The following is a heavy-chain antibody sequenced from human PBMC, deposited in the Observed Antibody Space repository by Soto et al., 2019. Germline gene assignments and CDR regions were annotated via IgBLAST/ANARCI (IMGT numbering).Heavy chain of an antibody. CDR3: ARAPETPPIVRVVVPYFFDS. CDR1: GFTFSNYA. D-gene: IGHD3-16*02. V-gene: IGHV3-23*01. J-gene: IGHJ4*02. Sequence: GGSLRLSCEASGFTFSNYAMGWVRQAPVKGLEWLSAITGSGDDTFSVDSVKVRFTISRDNSRNTLYLQMNSLTAADTAVYYCARAPETPPIVRVVVPYFFDSWGQGTLVTVSS. CDR2: ITGSGDDT.